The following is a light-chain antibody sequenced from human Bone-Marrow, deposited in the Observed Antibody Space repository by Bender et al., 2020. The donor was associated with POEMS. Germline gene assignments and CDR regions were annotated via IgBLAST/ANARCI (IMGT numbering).Light chain of an antibody. J-gene: IGLJ3*02. CDR3: AVWDDSLNGWV. CDR2: SSH. CDR1: SSNIGAHA. Sequence: QSVLTQPPSASGTPGQRVTISCSGGSSNIGAHAVNWYQHLPGTAPKLLIYSSHRRPSEVPALFSGSRSGTSASLAIGGLQSEDEADYYCAVWDDSLNGWVFGGGTKLTVL. V-gene: IGLV1-44*01.